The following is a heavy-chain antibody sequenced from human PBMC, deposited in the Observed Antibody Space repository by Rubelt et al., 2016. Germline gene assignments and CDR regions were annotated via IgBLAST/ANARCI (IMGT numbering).Heavy chain of an antibody. CDR1: GGSISSSSYY. V-gene: IGHV4-39*01. J-gene: IGHJ4*02. CDR2: IYYSGST. D-gene: IGHD3-3*01. Sequence: QLQLQESGPGLVKPSETLSLTCTVSGGSISSSSYYWGWIRQPPGKGLEWIGSIYYSGSTYYNPSLKSRVTISVDTSKNRLCLRLSSVTAAGTAVYYCARGRFLEWLPPDYWGQGTLVTVSS. CDR3: ARGRFLEWLPPDY.